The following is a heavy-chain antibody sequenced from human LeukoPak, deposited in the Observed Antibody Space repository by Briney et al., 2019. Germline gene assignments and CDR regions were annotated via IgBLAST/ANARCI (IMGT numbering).Heavy chain of an antibody. CDR3: ARALEYSSSAGAFDY. CDR2: ISSSSSYI. CDR1: GFTFSSYS. V-gene: IGHV3-21*01. J-gene: IGHJ4*02. D-gene: IGHD6-6*01. Sequence: GGSLRLSCAASGFTFSSYSMNWVRQAPGKGLEWVLSISSSSSYIYYADSVKGRFTISRDNAKNSLYLQMNSLRAEDTAVYYCARALEYSSSAGAFDYWGQGTLVTVSS.